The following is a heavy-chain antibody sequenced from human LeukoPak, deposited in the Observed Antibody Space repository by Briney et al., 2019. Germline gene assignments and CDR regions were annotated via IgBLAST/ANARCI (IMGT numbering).Heavy chain of an antibody. CDR3: ARGWGSNYFDY. V-gene: IGHV1-69*05. D-gene: IGHD3-16*01. CDR2: IIPIFGTA. CDR1: GGTFSSYA. J-gene: IGHJ4*02. Sequence: ASVKVSCKASGGTFSSYAISWVRQAPGQGLEWMGGIIPIFGTANYAQKFQGRVTITTDESTSTAYMELSSLRSEDTAVNYCARGWGSNYFDYWGQGTLVTVSS.